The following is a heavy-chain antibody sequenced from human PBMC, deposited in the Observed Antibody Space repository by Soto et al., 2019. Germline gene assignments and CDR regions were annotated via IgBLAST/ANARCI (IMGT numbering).Heavy chain of an antibody. CDR3: ASKEQLVAAAGTVWFDP. CDR2: IYYSGST. V-gene: IGHV4-39*01. J-gene: IGHJ5*02. D-gene: IGHD6-13*01. CDR1: GGSISSSSYY. Sequence: ASETLSLTCTVSGGSISSSSYYWGWIRQPPGKGLEWIGSIYYSGSTYYNPSLKSRVTISVDTSKNQFSLKLSSVTAADTAVYYCASKEQLVAAAGTVWFDPWGQGTLVTVSS.